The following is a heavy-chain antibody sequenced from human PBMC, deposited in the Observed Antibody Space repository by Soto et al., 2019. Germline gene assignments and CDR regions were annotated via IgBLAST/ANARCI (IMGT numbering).Heavy chain of an antibody. V-gene: IGHV5-51*01. J-gene: IGHJ6*02. D-gene: IGHD3-22*01. CDR3: ARIDSSGMDV. Sequence: GDSLQISSKVTGYSFTSYWIGWVRQMPGKGLRWMGIIYPGDPDTRYSPSFQGQVTISADKSISTAYLQWSSLKASDTAMYYCARIDSSGMDVWGQGNTVTVSS. CDR2: IYPGDPDT. CDR1: GYSFTSYW.